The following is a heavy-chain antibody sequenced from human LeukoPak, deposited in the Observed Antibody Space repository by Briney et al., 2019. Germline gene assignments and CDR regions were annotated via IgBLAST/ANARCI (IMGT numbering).Heavy chain of an antibody. CDR2: ISGSGSNT. D-gene: IGHD3-16*01. CDR3: ARDRAPFGFDY. V-gene: IGHV3-23*01. Sequence: GGSLRLSCAASGFTFSSYAMSWARQAPGEGLEWVSAISGSGSNTFYADSVKGRFTISRDNSKNTLYLQMNSLRADDTAVYYCARDRAPFGFDYWGQGTLVTVSS. CDR1: GFTFSSYA. J-gene: IGHJ4*02.